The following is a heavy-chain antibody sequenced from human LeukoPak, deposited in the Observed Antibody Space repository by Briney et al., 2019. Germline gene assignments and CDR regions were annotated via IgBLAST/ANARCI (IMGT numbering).Heavy chain of an antibody. CDR2: IYYSGST. CDR1: GGSISSYY. V-gene: IGHV4-59*08. CDR3: ARLISPRVMDY. D-gene: IGHD2-21*01. J-gene: IGHJ4*02. Sequence: SETLSLTCTVSGGSISSYYWSWIRQPPGKGLEWIGYIYYSGSTNYNPSLKSRVTISVDTSKNQFSLKLSSVTAADTAVYYCARLISPRVMDYWGQGTLVTVSS.